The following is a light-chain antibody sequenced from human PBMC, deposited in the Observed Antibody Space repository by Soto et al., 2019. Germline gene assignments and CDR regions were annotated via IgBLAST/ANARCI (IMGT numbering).Light chain of an antibody. CDR3: QQTFVTPRT. CDR1: QTIKTF. J-gene: IGKJ1*01. CDR2: DAT. V-gene: IGKV1-39*01. Sequence: DIPLTQSLSSLSASVGDRVTITCRASQTIKTFLNWYQHKPGKAPKLLIHDATTLHSGVPSRFAASGSGTDFTLTISSLQPEDFATYYCQQTFVTPRTFGQGTRVDI.